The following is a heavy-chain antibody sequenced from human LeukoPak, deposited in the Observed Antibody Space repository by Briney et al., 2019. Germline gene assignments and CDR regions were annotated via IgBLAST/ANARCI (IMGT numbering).Heavy chain of an antibody. CDR2: IKHDGSEK. D-gene: IGHD3-16*01. CDR3: ARGGSSKWGYYYYYGMDV. J-gene: IGHJ6*02. Sequence: GGSLRLSCAASGFTFSSYWMSWVRQAPGKGLEWVANIKHDGSEKYYVDSVKGRFTISRDNAKNSLYLQMNSLRAEDTAVYYCARGGSSKWGYYYYYGMDVWGQGTTVTVSS. V-gene: IGHV3-7*03. CDR1: GFTFSSYW.